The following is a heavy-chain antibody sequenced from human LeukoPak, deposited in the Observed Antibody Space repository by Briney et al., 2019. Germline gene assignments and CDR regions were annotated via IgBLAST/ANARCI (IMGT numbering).Heavy chain of an antibody. J-gene: IGHJ6*02. CDR1: GFTFGSYA. CDR2: ISGGSEDT. D-gene: IGHD6-13*01. CDR3: ARTIAQYSNSWLYFYYGLDV. Sequence: GGSLRLSCTASGFTFGSYAMSWVRQAPGKGLEWVSSISGGSEDTYYADSVKGRFTISRDNSKSTLNLQLSSLRAEDTAVYYCARTIAQYSNSWLYFYYGLDVWGQGTTVTVSS. V-gene: IGHV3-23*01.